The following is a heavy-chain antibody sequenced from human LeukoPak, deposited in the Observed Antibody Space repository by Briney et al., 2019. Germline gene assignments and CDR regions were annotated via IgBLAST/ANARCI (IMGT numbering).Heavy chain of an antibody. V-gene: IGHV3-23*01. CDR1: GITFSSYA. J-gene: IGHJ4*02. Sequence: PGGSLRLSCAASGITFSSYAMSWVRQAPGKGLEWVSAISGSGGSTYNADSVKGRFSISRDNSKNRLYLQMSSLRAEDTALYYCVKGAYDYIEMGYFDYWGQGTLVTVSS. D-gene: IGHD5-12*01. CDR2: ISGSGGST. CDR3: VKGAYDYIEMGYFDY.